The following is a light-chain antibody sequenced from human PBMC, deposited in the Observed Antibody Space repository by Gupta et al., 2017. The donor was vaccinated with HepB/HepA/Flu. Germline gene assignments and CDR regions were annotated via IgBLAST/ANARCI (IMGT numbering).Light chain of an antibody. CDR2: DVS. V-gene: IGLV2-11*01. J-gene: IGLJ1*01. Sequence: SALTQPRSVSGSPGQSVTISCTGTSSDVGGYNYLSWYQQYPGNAPKLMIYDVSRRPSGVPVRFSGSKSGTTASLTISGLQAEDDDYYYCSSYAGTPYVFGSGTKVTVL. CDR3: SSYAGTPYV. CDR1: SSDVGGYNY.